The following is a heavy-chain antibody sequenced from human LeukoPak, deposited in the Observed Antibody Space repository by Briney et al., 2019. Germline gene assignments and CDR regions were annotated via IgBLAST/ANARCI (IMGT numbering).Heavy chain of an antibody. J-gene: IGHJ4*02. CDR3: ARESVTRKGFDY. D-gene: IGHD4-17*01. V-gene: IGHV4-38-2*02. CDR2: IYYSGST. Sequence: SETLSLTCTVSGYSISSGYFWGWIRQPPGKGLEWIGYIYYSGSTNYNPSLKSRVTISVDTSKNQFSLKLSSVTAADTAVYYCARESVTRKGFDYWGQGTLVTVSS. CDR1: GYSISSGYF.